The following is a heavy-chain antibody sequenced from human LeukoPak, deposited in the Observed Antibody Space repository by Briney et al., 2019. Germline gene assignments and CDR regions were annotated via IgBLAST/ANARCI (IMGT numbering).Heavy chain of an antibody. V-gene: IGHV4-59*11. Sequence: SETLSLTCTVSGGPISSHYWSWIRQPPGKGLEWIGYIYYSGSTNYNPSLKSRVTISVDTSKNQFSLKLSSVTAADTAVYYCARIYDSSGYPAFDIWGQGTMVTVSS. J-gene: IGHJ3*02. D-gene: IGHD3-22*01. CDR1: GGPISSHY. CDR3: ARIYDSSGYPAFDI. CDR2: IYYSGST.